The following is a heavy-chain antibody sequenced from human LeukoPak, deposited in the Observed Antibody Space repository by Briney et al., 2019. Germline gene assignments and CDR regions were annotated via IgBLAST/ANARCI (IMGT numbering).Heavy chain of an antibody. CDR3: AKDPYGTRYFDY. CDR2: LSGSGYNT. V-gene: IGHV3-23*01. Sequence: PGGSLRLSCAASGFTFSSHALSSVRQAPGKGLEWVSSLSGSGYNTYYADSVKGRFTISRDNSKNTVYLQMNSLRAEDTAVYYCAKDPYGTRYFDYWGQGTLVTVSS. CDR1: GFTFSSHA. D-gene: IGHD2-2*01. J-gene: IGHJ4*02.